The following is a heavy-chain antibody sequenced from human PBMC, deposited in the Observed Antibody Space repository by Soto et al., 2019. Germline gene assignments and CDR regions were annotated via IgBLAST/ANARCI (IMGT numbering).Heavy chain of an antibody. V-gene: IGHV3-30*03. CDR2: RSRDGGTK. J-gene: IGHJ4*02. Sequence: QVQLVESGGGVVQPGRSLRLSCAVSGFTVSTFGMHWVRQAPGKGQEWVAVRSRDGGTKYYADSVKGRFTISRDNSRNTLFLEMNSLRSDDMAVYYCTGEVASGYWGQGTLVTVSS. CDR3: TGEVASGY. D-gene: IGHD2-8*02. CDR1: GFTVSTFG.